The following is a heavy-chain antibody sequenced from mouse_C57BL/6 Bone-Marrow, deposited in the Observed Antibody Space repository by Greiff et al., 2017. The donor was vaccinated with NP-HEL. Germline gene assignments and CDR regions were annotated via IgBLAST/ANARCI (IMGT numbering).Heavy chain of an antibody. CDR2: IWRGGST. Sequence: QVQLQQSGPGLVQPSQSLSITCTVSGFSLTSYGVHWVRQSPGKGLEWLGVIWRGGSTDYNVAFMSRLSITKDNSKSQVFFKMNSLQADDTAIYYCAKTLYYSNYAYAMDYWGQGTSVTVSS. D-gene: IGHD2-5*01. CDR3: AKTLYYSNYAYAMDY. V-gene: IGHV2-5*01. J-gene: IGHJ4*01. CDR1: GFSLTSYG.